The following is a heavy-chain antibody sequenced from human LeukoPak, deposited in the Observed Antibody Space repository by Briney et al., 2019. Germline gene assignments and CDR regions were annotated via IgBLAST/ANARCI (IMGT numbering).Heavy chain of an antibody. CDR1: GYSFTSYW. Sequence: GESLKISCKGSGYSFTSYWIGWVRQMRGKGLEWMGIIYPGDSDTRYIRFFQGQVTISADKSISTAHLQWSSLKASDTAMYYCAGLSRCSGGSCYSGAPDYWGQGTLVTVSS. D-gene: IGHD2-15*01. CDR3: AGLSRCSGGSCYSGAPDY. J-gene: IGHJ4*02. CDR2: IYPGDSDT. V-gene: IGHV5-51*01.